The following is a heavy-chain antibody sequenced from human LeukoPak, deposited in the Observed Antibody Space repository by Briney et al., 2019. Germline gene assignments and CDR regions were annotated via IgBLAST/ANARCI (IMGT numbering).Heavy chain of an antibody. CDR2: INHSGST. CDR3: ARGYGDYVGLRYYYGMDV. J-gene: IGHJ6*02. CDR1: GGSFSGYY. Sequence: SETLSLTCAVYGGSFSGYYWSWIHQPPGKGLEWIGEINHSGSTNYNPSLKSRVTISVDTSKNQFSLKLSSVTAADTAVYYCARGYGDYVGLRYYYGMDVWGQGTTVTVSS. D-gene: IGHD4-17*01. V-gene: IGHV4-34*01.